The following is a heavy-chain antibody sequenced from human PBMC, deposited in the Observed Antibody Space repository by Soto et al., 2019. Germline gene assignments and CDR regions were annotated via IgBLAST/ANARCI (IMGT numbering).Heavy chain of an antibody. D-gene: IGHD3-9*01. CDR2: IYYTGRT. J-gene: IGHJ3*02. V-gene: IGHV4-30-4*01. Sequence: SETLSLTCTVSGVSVSSGDYYWSWIRQPPGTGLEWIGYIYYTGRTYYNPSLKSRVIISVDTSKNQFSLKLSSVTAAEKAVYYCARAHYDILTGYPTHAFDIWGQGTMVTVSS. CDR3: ARAHYDILTGYPTHAFDI. CDR1: GVSVSSGDYY.